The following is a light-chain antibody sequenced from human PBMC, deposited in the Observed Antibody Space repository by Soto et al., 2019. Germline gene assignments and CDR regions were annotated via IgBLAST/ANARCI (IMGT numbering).Light chain of an antibody. J-gene: IGKJ4*01. CDR1: QSISSW. Sequence: DIQMTQSPSTLSASVGDRVTITCRASQSISSWLAWYQQKPGKAPKLLIYDASSLVSVVPSRFSGSGSGTEFTLTLSSLQPDDFATYYCQQYISYSLTFGGGTKVEIK. V-gene: IGKV1-5*01. CDR2: DAS. CDR3: QQYISYSLT.